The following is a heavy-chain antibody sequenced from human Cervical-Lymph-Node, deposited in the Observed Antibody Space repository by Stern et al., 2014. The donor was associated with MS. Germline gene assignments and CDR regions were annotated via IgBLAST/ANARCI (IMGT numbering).Heavy chain of an antibody. D-gene: IGHD2-21*01. CDR2: IYPGDSDI. J-gene: IGHJ4*02. CDR3: ARWSVACDY. V-gene: IGHV5-51*03. Sequence: VQLVQSGAELKEPGESLKISCKTSGYNFINYWIAWVRQVPGKGLEWIGIIYPGDSDIRYSPSFQGHVTMSVDKSKTTVYLQWKSLKASDTAVYYCARWSVACDYWGQGALITVSS. CDR1: GYNFINYW.